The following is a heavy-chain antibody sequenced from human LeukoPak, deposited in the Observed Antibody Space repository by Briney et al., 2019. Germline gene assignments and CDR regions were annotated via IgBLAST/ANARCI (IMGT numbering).Heavy chain of an antibody. D-gene: IGHD3-22*01. CDR1: GGSISSYY. V-gene: IGHV4-59*12. CDR3: ARPQDYYDSSVYYYPY. J-gene: IGHJ4*02. Sequence: SETLSLTCTVSGGSISSYYWSWIRQPPGKGLEWIGYIYYSWSTNYNPSLKSRVTISVDTSKNQFSLRLSSLTAADTAVYYCARPQDYYDSSVYYYPYWGQGTRVTVSS. CDR2: IYYSWST.